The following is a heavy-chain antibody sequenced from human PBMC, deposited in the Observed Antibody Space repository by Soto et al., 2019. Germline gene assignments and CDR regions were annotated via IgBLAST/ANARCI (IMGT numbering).Heavy chain of an antibody. CDR2: IYYSGST. CDR1: GGSISSSSYY. CDR3: AKDQSNSNPLYYFDF. D-gene: IGHD3-22*01. J-gene: IGHJ4*02. Sequence: SETLSLTCTVSGGSISSSSYYWGWIRQPPGKGLEWIGSIYYSGSTYYNPSLKSRVTISVDTSKNQFSLKLSSVTAADTAIYYCAKDQSNSNPLYYFDFWGPGTLVTVSS. V-gene: IGHV4-39*03.